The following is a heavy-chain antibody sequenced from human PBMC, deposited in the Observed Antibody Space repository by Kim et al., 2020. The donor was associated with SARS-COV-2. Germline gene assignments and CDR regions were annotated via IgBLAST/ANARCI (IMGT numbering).Heavy chain of an antibody. D-gene: IGHD3-22*01. Sequence: SETLSLTCTVSGGSISSYYWSWIRQPPGKGLEWIGYIYYSGSTNYNPSLKSRVTISVDTSKNQFSLKLSSVTAADTAVYYCARDNRGYYYDSSGLDAWYFDLWGRGTLVTVSS. J-gene: IGHJ2*01. CDR2: IYYSGST. V-gene: IGHV4-59*01. CDR1: GGSISSYY. CDR3: ARDNRGYYYDSSGLDAWYFDL.